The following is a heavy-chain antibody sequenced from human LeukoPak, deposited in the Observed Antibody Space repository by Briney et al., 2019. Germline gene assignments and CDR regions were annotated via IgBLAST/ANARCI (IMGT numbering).Heavy chain of an antibody. CDR3: AREGITMVRGVIMRYYFDY. CDR1: GFTFSSYW. D-gene: IGHD3-10*01. V-gene: IGHV3-74*01. CDR2: INSDGSST. J-gene: IGHJ4*02. Sequence: GGSLRLSCAASGFTFSSYWMHWVRQAPGKGLVWASRINSDGSSTSYADSVKGRFTISRDNAKNTLYLQMNSLRAEDTAVYYCAREGITMVRGVIMRYYFDYWGQGTLVTVSS.